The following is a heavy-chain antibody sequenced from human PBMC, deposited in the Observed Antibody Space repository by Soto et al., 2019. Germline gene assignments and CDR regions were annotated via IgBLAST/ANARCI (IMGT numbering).Heavy chain of an antibody. V-gene: IGHV3-23*01. J-gene: IGHJ6*03. D-gene: IGHD3-3*01. CDR1: GFTFSSYA. CDR2: ISGSGGST. Sequence: GGSLRLSCAASGFTFSSYAMSWVRQAPGKGLEWVSAISGSGGSTYYADSVKGRFTISRDNSKNTLYLQMNSLRAEDTAVYYCASQHPTIFGVVIKYYYYYMDVWGKGTTVTVSS. CDR3: ASQHPTIFGVVIKYYYYYMDV.